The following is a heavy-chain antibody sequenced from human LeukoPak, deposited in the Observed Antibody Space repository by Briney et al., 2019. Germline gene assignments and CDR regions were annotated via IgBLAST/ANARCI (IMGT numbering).Heavy chain of an antibody. CDR3: ARDFGGYGSGSYLAFDY. CDR2: IYYSGST. Sequence: SETLSLTCTVSGGSISSSSYYWGWIRQPPGKGLEWIGSIYYSGSTYYNPSLKSRVTISVDTSKNQFSLKLSSVTAADTAVYYCARDFGGYGSGSYLAFDYWGQGTLVTVSS. V-gene: IGHV4-39*07. D-gene: IGHD3-10*01. J-gene: IGHJ4*02. CDR1: GGSISSSSYY.